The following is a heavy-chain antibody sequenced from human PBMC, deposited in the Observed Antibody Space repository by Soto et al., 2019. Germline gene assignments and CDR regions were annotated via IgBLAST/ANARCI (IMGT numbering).Heavy chain of an antibody. CDR2: SSSSSSYI. CDR1: GFTFSSYS. J-gene: IGHJ6*02. D-gene: IGHD3-10*01. CDR3: ARDGGPIGRDYYGSGSQLHFYYGMDV. Sequence: RSLRLSCAASGFTFSSYSMNWVRHAPGKGLDSVSSSSSSSSYIYYADSVKGRFTISRDNAKNSLYLQMNSLRAEDTAVYYCARDGGPIGRDYYGSGSQLHFYYGMDVWGQGTTVTVS. V-gene: IGHV3-21*01.